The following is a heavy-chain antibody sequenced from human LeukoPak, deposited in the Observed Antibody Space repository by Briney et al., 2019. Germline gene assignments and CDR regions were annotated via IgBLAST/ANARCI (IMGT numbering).Heavy chain of an antibody. CDR2: INHSGST. CDR3: ARTYSSGWTDFDY. Sequence: SETLSLTCAVYGGSFSGHYWSWIRQPPGKGLEWIGEINHSGSTNYNPSLKSRVTISVDTSKNQFSLKLSSVTAADTAVYYCARTYSSGWTDFDYWGQGTLVTVSS. V-gene: IGHV4-34*01. J-gene: IGHJ4*02. CDR1: GGSFSGHY. D-gene: IGHD6-19*01.